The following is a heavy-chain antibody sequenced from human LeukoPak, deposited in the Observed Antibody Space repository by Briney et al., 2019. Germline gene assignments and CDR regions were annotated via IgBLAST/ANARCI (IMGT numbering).Heavy chain of an antibody. CDR1: GFTVSNNY. CDR2: IYIDGST. J-gene: IGHJ3*02. Sequence: QPGGSLRLSCAASGFTVSNNYMTWVRQAPGRGLEWVSVIYIDGSTYYADFAKGRFTISRDNSRNTLFLQMDGLRAGDTAVYYCSKLIVVASTTDALDIWGQGTRVTVSS. CDR3: SKLIVVASTTDALDI. D-gene: IGHD2-21*01. V-gene: IGHV3-53*01.